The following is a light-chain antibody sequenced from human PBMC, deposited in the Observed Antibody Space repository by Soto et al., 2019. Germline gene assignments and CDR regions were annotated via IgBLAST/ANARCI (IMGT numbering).Light chain of an antibody. CDR3: QQYGSPR. Sequence: EIVLTQSPGTLSLSPGERATLSCRASQSVSSSYLAWYQQKPGHAPRLLIYGASSRATGIPDRFSGSGSGTDFTLTISRLEPEDFAVYYCQQYGSPRFGGGTKVDIK. V-gene: IGKV3-20*01. CDR2: GAS. J-gene: IGKJ4*01. CDR1: QSVSSSY.